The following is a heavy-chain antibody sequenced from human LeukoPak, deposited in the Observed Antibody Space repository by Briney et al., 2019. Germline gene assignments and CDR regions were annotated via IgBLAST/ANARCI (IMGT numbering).Heavy chain of an antibody. D-gene: IGHD6-6*01. V-gene: IGHV3-7*01. Sequence: GGSLRLSCAASGFTFISYWMSWVRQPPGKGLEWVANIKQDGSEKYYVDSVKGRFTISRDNAKNSLYLQMNSLRAEDTAVYYCARADSSIAARLSRSSIFNYYYYMDVWGKGTTVTVSS. CDR1: GFTFISYW. CDR2: IKQDGSEK. J-gene: IGHJ6*03. CDR3: ARADSSIAARLSRSSIFNYYYYMDV.